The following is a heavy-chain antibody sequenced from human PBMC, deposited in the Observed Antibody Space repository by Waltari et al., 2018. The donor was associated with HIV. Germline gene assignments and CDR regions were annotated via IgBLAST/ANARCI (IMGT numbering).Heavy chain of an antibody. CDR3: VRDPLWRGGSRGLLPH. J-gene: IGHJ4*02. CDR1: GFAVIRNY. V-gene: IGHV3-66*01. Sequence: EVQLVESGGGLVQPGGSLRLSCAASGFAVIRNYMSWVRQAPGKGSKWVSILYRGGTTQDADSVKGRFTISRDSAKNTLYRQMNSLKAGDTAVYYCVRDPLWRGGSRGLLPHWGQGTLVTVSS. D-gene: IGHD3-16*01. CDR2: LYRGGTT.